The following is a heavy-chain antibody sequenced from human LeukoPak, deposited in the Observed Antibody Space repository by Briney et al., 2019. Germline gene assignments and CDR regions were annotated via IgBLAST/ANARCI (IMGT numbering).Heavy chain of an antibody. CDR3: ARAGPPVSPFYYYYYMDV. V-gene: IGHV4-61*02. Sequence: PSETLSLTCTVSGGSISSGSYYWSWIRQPAGKGLEWIGRIYTSGSTNYNPSLKSRVTISVDTSKNRFSLKLSSVTAADTAVYYCARAGPPVSPFYYYYYMDVWGKGTTVTVSS. CDR1: GGSISSGSYY. J-gene: IGHJ6*03. CDR2: IYTSGST.